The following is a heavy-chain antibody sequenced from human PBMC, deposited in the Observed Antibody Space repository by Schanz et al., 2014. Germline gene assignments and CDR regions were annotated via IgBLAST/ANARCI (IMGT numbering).Heavy chain of an antibody. D-gene: IGHD5-12*01. V-gene: IGHV3-23*01. CDR2: ISGGGGTT. CDR3: ARKVVATIGGYYDN. CDR1: GFNFSDYA. J-gene: IGHJ4*02. Sequence: EVQLLESGGGLVPPGGSLRLSCAASGFNFSDYAMCWVRQAPGKGLEWVSAISGGGGTTYYTDSVKGRFTISRDNSKSTLYLQMNSLRAEDTAVYYCARKVVATIGGYYDNWGQGTLVIVSS.